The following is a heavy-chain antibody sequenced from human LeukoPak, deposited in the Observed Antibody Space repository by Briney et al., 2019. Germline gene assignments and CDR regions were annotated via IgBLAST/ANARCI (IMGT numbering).Heavy chain of an antibody. CDR1: GDSLSSYF. CDR2: NSGST. CDR3: ARGRFLDAFDI. D-gene: IGHD3-3*01. J-gene: IGHJ3*02. Sequence: SETPSLTCTVSGDSLSSYFWSWIRQPPGKGLEWIGYNSGSTNYNPSLKSRVTILLDRSKNQFSLKLSSVTAADTAVYYCARGRFLDAFDIWGQGTMVTVSS. V-gene: IGHV4-59*08.